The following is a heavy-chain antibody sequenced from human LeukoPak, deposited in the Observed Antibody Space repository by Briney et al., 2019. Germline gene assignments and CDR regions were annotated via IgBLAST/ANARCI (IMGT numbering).Heavy chain of an antibody. J-gene: IGHJ4*02. CDR3: ARGRRDYVWGSYRYFFDY. CDR2: INHGGST. CDR1: GFTFSSYS. D-gene: IGHD3-16*02. V-gene: IGHV4-34*01. Sequence: GSLRLSCAASGFTFSSYSMNWVRQAPGKGLEWIGEINHGGSTNYNPSLKSRVTISVDTSKNQFSLKLSSVTAADTAVYYCARGRRDYVWGSYRYFFDYWGQGTLVTVSS.